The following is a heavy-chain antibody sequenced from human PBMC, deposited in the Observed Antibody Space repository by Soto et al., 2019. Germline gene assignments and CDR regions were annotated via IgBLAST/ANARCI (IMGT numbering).Heavy chain of an antibody. J-gene: IGHJ5*02. CDR3: ARHGQLYNSGWHLNWFDP. CDR2: VYYSGST. V-gene: IGHV4-39*01. Sequence: PSETLSLTCTVSGGSISISTYYWGWIRQPPGKGLEWIGSVYYSGSTYYNPSLKSRVTISVDTSKNQFSLKLSSVTAADTAVYYCARHGQLYNSGWHLNWFDPWGQGTLVTVSS. D-gene: IGHD6-19*01. CDR1: GGSISISTYY.